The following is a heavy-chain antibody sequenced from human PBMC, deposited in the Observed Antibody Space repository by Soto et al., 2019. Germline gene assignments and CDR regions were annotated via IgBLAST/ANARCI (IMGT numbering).Heavy chain of an antibody. CDR3: VRGNSKEIGSGWGRVYVSPWLFDY. D-gene: IGHD6-19*01. CDR1: GFTFSSYW. CDR2: IKQDGSEK. Sequence: EVQLVESGGGLVQPGGSLRLSCAASGFTFSSYWMSWVRQAPGKGLEWVANIKQDGSEKYYVDSVKGRFTISRDNAKNSLYLQMNSPRAEDTALYYCVRGNSKEIGSGWGRVYVSPWLFDYWVQGTLVTVSS. V-gene: IGHV3-7*01. J-gene: IGHJ4*02.